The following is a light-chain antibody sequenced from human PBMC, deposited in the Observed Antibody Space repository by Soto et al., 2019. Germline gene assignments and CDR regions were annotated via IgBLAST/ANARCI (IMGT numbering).Light chain of an antibody. Sequence: DIQMTQSPSTLSASVGDRVAITCRASQSISIWLAWYQQKPGKAPKLLIYKASSLESGVPSRFSGSGSGTEFTLTIISLQHDDFATYYCQQYNDYSWTFGQGTKVEIK. CDR1: QSISIW. V-gene: IGKV1-5*03. CDR2: KAS. CDR3: QQYNDYSWT. J-gene: IGKJ1*01.